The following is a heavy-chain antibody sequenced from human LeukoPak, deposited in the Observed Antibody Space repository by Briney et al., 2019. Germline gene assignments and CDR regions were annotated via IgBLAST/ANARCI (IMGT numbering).Heavy chain of an antibody. V-gene: IGHV4-39*07. J-gene: IGHJ4*02. Sequence: SETLSLTCTVSGGSISSSSYYWGWIRQPPGKGLEWIGSIYYSGSTYYNPSLKSRVTISVDTSKNQFSLKLSSVTAADTAVYYCARDCSGGSCYSHYFDYWGQGTLVTVSS. CDR1: GGSISSSSYY. CDR3: ARDCSGGSCYSHYFDY. CDR2: IYYSGST. D-gene: IGHD2-15*01.